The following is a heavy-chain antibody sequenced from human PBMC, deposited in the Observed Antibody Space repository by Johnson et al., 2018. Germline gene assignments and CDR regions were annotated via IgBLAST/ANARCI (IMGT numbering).Heavy chain of an antibody. CDR2: ISYDGSNQ. CDR3: AKDRDSSGWSAFDI. J-gene: IGHJ3*02. Sequence: QVQLVQSGGGVVQPGRSLRLSCAASGFTFSSYGMHWVRQAPGTGLAWVAVISYDGSNQYYADPVKGRFTISRDNSKNTLYLQMNSLRAEDTAVYYCAKDRDSSGWSAFDIWGQGTMVTVSS. D-gene: IGHD6-19*01. V-gene: IGHV3-30*18. CDR1: GFTFSSYG.